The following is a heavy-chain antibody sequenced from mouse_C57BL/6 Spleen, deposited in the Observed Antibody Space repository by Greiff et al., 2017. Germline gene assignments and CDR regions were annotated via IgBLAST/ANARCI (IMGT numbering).Heavy chain of an antibody. CDR2: INPGSGGT. V-gene: IGHV1-54*01. Sequence: QVQLQQSGAELVRPGTSVKVSCKASGYAFTNYLIEWVKQRPGQGLEWIGVINPGSGGTNYNEKFKGKATLTADKSSSTAYMQLSSLTSEDSAVYFCARSRDPYYFDYWGQGTTLTVSS. CDR3: ARSRDPYYFDY. CDR1: GYAFTNYL. J-gene: IGHJ2*01.